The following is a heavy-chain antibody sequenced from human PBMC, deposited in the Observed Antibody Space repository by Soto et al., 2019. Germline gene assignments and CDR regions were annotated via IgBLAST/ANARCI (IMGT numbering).Heavy chain of an antibody. CDR3: ARGVAAGVDF. CDR2: MSPKTGNT. Sequence: GASVKVSCKASGYTFTSLDINWMRQAPGQGLEWMGWMSPKTGNTGYAQKFQDRVTMTWNIATSTAYMDLSSLTSEDTVVYYCARGVAAGVDFWGQGTLVTVSS. D-gene: IGHD2-15*01. CDR1: GYTFTSLD. V-gene: IGHV1-8*01. J-gene: IGHJ4*02.